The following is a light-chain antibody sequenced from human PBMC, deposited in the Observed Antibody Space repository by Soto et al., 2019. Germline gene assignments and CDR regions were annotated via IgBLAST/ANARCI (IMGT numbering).Light chain of an antibody. CDR3: CLYTSSRTHV. V-gene: IGLV2-14*03. CDR1: SSDVGGYNY. J-gene: IGLJ1*01. CDR2: DVS. Sequence: QSVLTQPASVSGSPGQSITISCTGTSSDVGGYNYVSWYQHHPGKAPKLMIYDVSNRPSGVSSRFSGSKSDNTASLTISGLQAEDEDDYYCCLYTSSRTHVFGAGTKVTVL.